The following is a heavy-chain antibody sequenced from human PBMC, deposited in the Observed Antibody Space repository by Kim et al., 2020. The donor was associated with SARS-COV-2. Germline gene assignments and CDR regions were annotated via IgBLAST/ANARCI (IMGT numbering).Heavy chain of an antibody. CDR2: INPNSGGT. Sequence: ASVKVSCKASGYTFTGYYMHWVRQAPGQGLEWMGWINPNSGGTNYAQKFQGRVTMTRDTSISTAYMELSRLRSDDTAVYYCARVDSDDYSIIFDYWGQGTLVTVSS. CDR1: GYTFTGYY. J-gene: IGHJ4*02. D-gene: IGHD4-4*01. CDR3: ARVDSDDYSIIFDY. V-gene: IGHV1-2*02.